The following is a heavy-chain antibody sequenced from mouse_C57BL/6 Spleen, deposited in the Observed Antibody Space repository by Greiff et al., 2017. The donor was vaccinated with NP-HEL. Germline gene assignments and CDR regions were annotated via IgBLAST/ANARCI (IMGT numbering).Heavy chain of an antibody. Sequence: EVMLVESGGGLVKPGGSLKLSCAASGFTFSDYGMHWVRQAPEKGLEWVAYISSGSSTIYYADTVKGRFTISRDTAKNTLFLQMTSLRSEDTAMDYCARRGSSYGYFDYWGQGTTLTVSS. V-gene: IGHV5-17*01. J-gene: IGHJ2*01. CDR1: GFTFSDYG. CDR3: ARRGSSYGYFDY. CDR2: ISSGSSTI. D-gene: IGHD1-1*01.